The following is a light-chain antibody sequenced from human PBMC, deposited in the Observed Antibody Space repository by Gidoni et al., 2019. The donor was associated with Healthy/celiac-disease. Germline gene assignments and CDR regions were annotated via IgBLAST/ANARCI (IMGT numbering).Light chain of an antibody. J-gene: IGKJ1*01. CDR2: KAS. CDR3: QQYNSDSWT. CDR1: QRISSW. V-gene: IGKV1-5*03. Sequence: IQMTQSPSTMSASVGDRVTITCRASQRISSWLAWYQQKPGKAPKLLIYKASSLESGVPSRFSGSGSGTEFTLTISSLQPDDFATYYCQQYNSDSWTFGQGTKVEIK.